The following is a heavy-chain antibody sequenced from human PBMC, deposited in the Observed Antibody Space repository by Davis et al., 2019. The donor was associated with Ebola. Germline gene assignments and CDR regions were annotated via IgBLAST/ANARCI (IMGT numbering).Heavy chain of an antibody. D-gene: IGHD1-26*01. V-gene: IGHV1-8*02. CDR3: AFGWEEAFDI. J-gene: IGHJ3*02. CDR1: GGTFTSYA. Sequence: ASVQVSCKASGGTFTSYAISSVRQATGQGLVWMGSMNPNSGNTGYAQKFQGRVTMTRNTSISTAYMELSSLRSEDTAVYYCAFGWEEAFDIWGQGKMVTVSS. CDR2: MNPNSGNT.